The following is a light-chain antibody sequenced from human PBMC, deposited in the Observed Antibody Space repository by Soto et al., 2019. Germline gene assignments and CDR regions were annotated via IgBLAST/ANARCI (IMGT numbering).Light chain of an antibody. CDR2: DAS. Sequence: EIVLTQSPATLSLSPGERATLSCGASQSVSSSYLAWYQQKPGLAPRLLIYDASSRATGIPDRFSGRGSGTDFTLTISRLEPEDVAVYYCQQYGSSPYTFGQGTKLEIK. V-gene: IGKV3D-20*01. CDR1: QSVSSSY. CDR3: QQYGSSPYT. J-gene: IGKJ2*01.